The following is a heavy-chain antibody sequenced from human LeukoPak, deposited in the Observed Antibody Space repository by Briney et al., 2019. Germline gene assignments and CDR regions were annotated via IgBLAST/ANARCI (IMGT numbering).Heavy chain of an antibody. CDR1: GFTFDDYA. D-gene: IGHD6-19*01. J-gene: IGHJ6*02. Sequence: GGSLRLSCAASGFTFDDYAMHWVRHAPGKGLEWVSGISWNSGSIGYADSVKGRFTISRDNAKNSLYLQMNSLRAEDTALYYCAKAGSSGWYNYYGMDVWGQGTTVTVSS. CDR2: ISWNSGSI. CDR3: AKAGSSGWYNYYGMDV. V-gene: IGHV3-9*01.